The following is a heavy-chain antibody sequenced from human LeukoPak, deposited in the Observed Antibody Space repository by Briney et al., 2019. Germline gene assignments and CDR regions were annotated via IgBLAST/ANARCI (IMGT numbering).Heavy chain of an antibody. Sequence: PGGSLRLSCAASEFIFSSYAMSWVRQAPGKGLEWVANINQDGRETHSVDSVKGRFTVSRDNARNSLYLQMNSLRAEDTAVYYCARDQTGQAWVYWGQGTLVTVSS. V-gene: IGHV3-7*04. D-gene: IGHD3-16*01. CDR3: ARDQTGQAWVY. J-gene: IGHJ4*02. CDR2: INQDGRET. CDR1: EFIFSSYA.